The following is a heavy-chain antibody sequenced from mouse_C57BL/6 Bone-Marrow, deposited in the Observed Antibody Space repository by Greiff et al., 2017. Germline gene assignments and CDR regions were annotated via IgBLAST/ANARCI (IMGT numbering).Heavy chain of an antibody. CDR3: ASYYGTWAMDY. Sequence: VQLQQPGAELVKPGASVKMSCKASGYTFTSYWITWVKQRPGQGLEWIGDIYPGSGGTNYNEKFKSKATLTVDTSSSTAYMQLSSLTSEDSAVYYWASYYGTWAMDYWGQGTSVTVSS. CDR1: GYTFTSYW. V-gene: IGHV1-55*01. D-gene: IGHD1-1*01. J-gene: IGHJ4*01. CDR2: IYPGSGGT.